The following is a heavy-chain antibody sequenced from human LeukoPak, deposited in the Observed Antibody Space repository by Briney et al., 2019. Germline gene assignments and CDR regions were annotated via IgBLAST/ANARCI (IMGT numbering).Heavy chain of an antibody. V-gene: IGHV1-24*01. CDR1: GYTITELS. CDR3: ANADYYDSSGYINWFDP. J-gene: IGHJ5*02. D-gene: IGHD3-22*01. Sequence: VASVKVSCKVSGYTITELSMHWVRQAPGKGLEWMGGFDPEDGETIYAQKFQGRVTMTEDTSTDTAYMELSSLRSEDTAVYYCANADYYDSSGYINWFDPWGQGTLVTVSS. CDR2: FDPEDGET.